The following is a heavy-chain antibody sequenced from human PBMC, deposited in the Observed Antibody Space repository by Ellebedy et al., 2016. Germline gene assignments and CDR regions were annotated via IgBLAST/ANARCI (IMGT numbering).Heavy chain of an antibody. CDR1: GFTFSSYW. D-gene: IGHD4-11*01. V-gene: IGHV3-7*01. Sequence: GGSLRLXCAASGFTFSSYWMSWVRQAPGKGLEWVANMKQDGSEKYYVDSVKGRFSISRDNAKNSLYLQMNSLRAEDTAVYYCAREGTTTPYNFDYWGQGTLVTVSS. J-gene: IGHJ4*02. CDR2: MKQDGSEK. CDR3: AREGTTTPYNFDY.